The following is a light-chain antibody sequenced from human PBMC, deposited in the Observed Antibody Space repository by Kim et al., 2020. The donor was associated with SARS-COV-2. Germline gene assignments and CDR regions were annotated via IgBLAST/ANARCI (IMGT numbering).Light chain of an antibody. CDR1: ESFRSY. Sequence: SLFPGERAALSCGACESFRSYVAWYHQNPGQDRRHLMYYASDRSSGIPARFSGGGYGSDFTLTISSLEPEEFAVYYCQERSNWQSAFGQGTKLEI. CDR3: QERSNWQSA. J-gene: IGKJ2*01. CDR2: YAS. V-gene: IGKV3-11*01.